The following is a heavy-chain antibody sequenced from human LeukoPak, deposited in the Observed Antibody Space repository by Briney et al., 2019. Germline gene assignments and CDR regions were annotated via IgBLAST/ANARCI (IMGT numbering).Heavy chain of an antibody. V-gene: IGHV4-39*07. Sequence: SETLSLTCTVSGGSISSSSYYWGWIRQPPGKGLEWIGSIYYSGSTYYNPSLKSRVTISVDTSKNQFSLKLSSVTAADTAVYYCARAIPGSYWGMHDAFDIWGQGTMVTVSS. J-gene: IGHJ3*02. CDR2: IYYSGST. D-gene: IGHD1-26*01. CDR3: ARAIPGSYWGMHDAFDI. CDR1: GGSISSSSYY.